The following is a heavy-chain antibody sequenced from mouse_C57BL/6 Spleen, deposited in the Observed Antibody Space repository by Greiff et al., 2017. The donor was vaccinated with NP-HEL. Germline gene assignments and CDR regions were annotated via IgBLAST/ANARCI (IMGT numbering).Heavy chain of an antibody. Sequence: VQLQQSGTELVKPGASVKLSCKASGYTFTSYWMHWVKQRPGQGLEWIGNINPSNGGTNYNEKFKSKATLTVDKSSSTAYMQLSSLTSEDSAVYYFARRGIYYDYVGYYAMDYWGQGTSVTVSS. CDR1: GYTFTSYW. J-gene: IGHJ4*01. CDR3: ARRGIYYDYVGYYAMDY. D-gene: IGHD2-4*01. CDR2: INPSNGGT. V-gene: IGHV1-53*01.